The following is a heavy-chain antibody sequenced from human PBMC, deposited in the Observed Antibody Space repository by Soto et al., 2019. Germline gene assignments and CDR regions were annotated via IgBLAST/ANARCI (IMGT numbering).Heavy chain of an antibody. J-gene: IGHJ4*02. CDR1: EFNFSSYG. CDR2: ISYDGSNK. CDR3: AKDAYYYDSSGYYDY. Sequence: GGSVRLSCAASEFNFSSYGMHWVRQTPGKGLEWVAVISYDGSNKYYADSVKGRFTISRDNSKNTLYLQMNSLRAEDTAVYYCAKDAYYYDSSGYYDYWGQGTLVTVSS. D-gene: IGHD3-22*01. V-gene: IGHV3-30*18.